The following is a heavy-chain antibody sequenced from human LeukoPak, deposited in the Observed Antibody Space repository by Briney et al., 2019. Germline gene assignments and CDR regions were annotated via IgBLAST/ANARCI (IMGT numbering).Heavy chain of an antibody. CDR1: GYTFTGYY. D-gene: IGHD2-15*01. Sequence: ASVKVSCKASGYTFTGYYMHWVRQAPGQGLEWMGWTNPNSGGTNYAQKSQGRVTMTRDTSISTAYMELSRLRSDDTAVYYCARRCSGGSCYSTFDYWGQGTLVTVSS. V-gene: IGHV1-2*02. J-gene: IGHJ4*02. CDR3: ARRCSGGSCYSTFDY. CDR2: TNPNSGGT.